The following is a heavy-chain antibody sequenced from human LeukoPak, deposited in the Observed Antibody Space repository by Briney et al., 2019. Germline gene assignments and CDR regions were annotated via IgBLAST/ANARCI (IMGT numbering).Heavy chain of an antibody. CDR3: ARDRNGWGNFDY. D-gene: IGHD3-10*01. CDR2: IYYSGIT. J-gene: IGHJ4*02. Sequence: SETLSLTCTVSGGSISSSNYYWGWIRQPPGKGLEWIGSIYYSGITYYNPSLKSRVTISVDMSKNQFSLKLNSVTAADTAVYYCARDRNGWGNFDYWGQGALIIVSS. V-gene: IGHV4-39*02. CDR1: GGSISSSNYY.